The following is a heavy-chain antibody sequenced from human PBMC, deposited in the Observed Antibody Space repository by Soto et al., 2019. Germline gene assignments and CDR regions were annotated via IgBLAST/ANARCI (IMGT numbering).Heavy chain of an antibody. CDR1: GGTFSSYA. J-gene: IGHJ5*02. D-gene: IGHD2-2*01. CDR3: ARGGQLLHMPEGFDP. Sequence: GASVKVSCKASGGTFSSYAISWVRQAPGQGLEWMGGIIPIFGTANYAQKFQGRVMITADESTSTAYMELSSLRSEDTAVYYCARGGQLLHMPEGFDPWGQGTLVTVSS. CDR2: IIPIFGTA. V-gene: IGHV1-69*13.